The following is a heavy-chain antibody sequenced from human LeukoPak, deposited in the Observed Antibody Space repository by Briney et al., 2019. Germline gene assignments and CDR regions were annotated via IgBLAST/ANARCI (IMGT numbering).Heavy chain of an antibody. CDR3: ARGVYIAAAQYAY. J-gene: IGHJ4*02. CDR1: GGSISSYY. Sequence: ETLSLTCTVSGGSISSYYWSWIRQPPGKGLEWIGYIYYSGTTNYNPSLRSRVTISVDTSKNQSSLKLSSVTAADTAVYYCARGVYIAAAQYAYWGQGTLVTVSS. V-gene: IGHV4-59*01. D-gene: IGHD6-13*01. CDR2: IYYSGTT.